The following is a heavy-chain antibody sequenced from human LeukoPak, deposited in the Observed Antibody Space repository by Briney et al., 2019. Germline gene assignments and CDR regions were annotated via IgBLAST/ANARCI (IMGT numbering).Heavy chain of an antibody. Sequence: ASVKVSCKGSGYSFSNYGVSWVRQAPGQGLEWMGWIDAFNGDIKYAWNLQGRVTMTMDISTSTFYMELRSLTSDDTAQYYCMRGSSWAYWGDSWGQGTLVTVSS. V-gene: IGHV1-18*01. D-gene: IGHD2-8*02. J-gene: IGHJ4*02. CDR3: MRGSSWAYWGDS. CDR2: IDAFNGDI. CDR1: GYSFSNYG.